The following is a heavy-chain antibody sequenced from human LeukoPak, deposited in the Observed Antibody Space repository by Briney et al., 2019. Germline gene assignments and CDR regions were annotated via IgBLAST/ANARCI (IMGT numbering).Heavy chain of an antibody. CDR2: ISGSGGST. J-gene: IGHJ4*02. Sequence: GGSLRLSCAASGFTFSSYGMHWVRQAPGKGLEWVSAISGSGGSTYYADSVKGRFTISRDNSKNTLYLQMNSLRAEDTAVYYCAKDAPVNIVVVPAANSWGQGTLVTVSS. CDR1: GFTFSSYG. V-gene: IGHV3-23*01. D-gene: IGHD2-2*01. CDR3: AKDAPVNIVVVPAANS.